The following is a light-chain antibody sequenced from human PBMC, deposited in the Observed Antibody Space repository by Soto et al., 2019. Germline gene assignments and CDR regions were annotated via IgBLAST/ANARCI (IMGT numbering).Light chain of an antibody. CDR1: SSDVGGYNY. J-gene: IGLJ1*01. CDR3: SSYTTTNTYV. Sequence: ALTQPASVSGSPGQSITISCTGTSSDVGGYNYVSWYQQHPGKAPKLMIYEVSNRPSGVSNRFSGSKSGNTAFLTISGLQAEDEADYYCSSYTTTNTYVFGTGTKVTVL. V-gene: IGLV2-14*01. CDR2: EVS.